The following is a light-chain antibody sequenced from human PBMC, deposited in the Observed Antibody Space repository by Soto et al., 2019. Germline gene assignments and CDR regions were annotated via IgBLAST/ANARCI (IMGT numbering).Light chain of an antibody. Sequence: IQLTQSPSSLSASLGDRVTITCRSSQGISSYLAWYQQEPGRAPKLLIYAASTLQSGVPSRFSGSGSGTDFTLTISSLQPEDFATYYCQHFNSYPLSFGGGTKLEIK. CDR3: QHFNSYPLS. V-gene: IGKV1-9*01. J-gene: IGKJ4*01. CDR2: AAS. CDR1: QGISSY.